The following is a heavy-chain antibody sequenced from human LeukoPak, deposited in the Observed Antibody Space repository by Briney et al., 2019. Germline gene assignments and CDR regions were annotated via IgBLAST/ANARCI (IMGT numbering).Heavy chain of an antibody. V-gene: IGHV4-4*07. Sequence: SETLSLTCTVSGGSISSYYWSWIRQPAGKGLEWIGRIYTSGSTNYNPSLTSRVTMSVDTSKNQFSLKLSSVTAADTAVYYCARVMVRGVIVYFDYWGQGTLVTVSS. CDR2: IYTSGST. J-gene: IGHJ4*02. CDR3: ARVMVRGVIVYFDY. D-gene: IGHD3-10*01. CDR1: GGSISSYY.